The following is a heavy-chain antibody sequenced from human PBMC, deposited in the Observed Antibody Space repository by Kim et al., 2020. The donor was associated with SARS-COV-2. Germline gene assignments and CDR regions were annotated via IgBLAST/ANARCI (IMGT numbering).Heavy chain of an antibody. D-gene: IGHD3-9*01. CDR2: IKSKANSDAT. Sequence: GGSLRLSCAASGFTFSCSAMHWVRQASGRGLEWVGRIKSKANSDATAYAASVKGRFTISRLDSKSTAYLQMNSLKTEDTAVYYCTRHSSYDILTGKYAFDMWGQGTMVTVSS. CDR3: TRHSSYDILTGKYAFDM. J-gene: IGHJ3*02. CDR1: GFTFSCSA. V-gene: IGHV3-73*01.